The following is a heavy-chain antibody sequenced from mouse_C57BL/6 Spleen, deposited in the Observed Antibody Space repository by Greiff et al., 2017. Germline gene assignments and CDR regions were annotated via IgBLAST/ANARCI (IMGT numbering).Heavy chain of an antibody. V-gene: IGHV5-12*01. CDR1: GFTFSDYY. Sequence: EVMLVESGGGLVQPGGSLKLSCAASGFTFSDYYMYWVRQTPEKRLEWVAYISNGGGSTYYPDTVKGRFTISRDNAKNTLYLQMSRLKSEDTAMYYCARHGGTTVVDAMDYWGQGTSVTVST. CDR2: ISNGGGST. CDR3: ARHGGTTVVDAMDY. D-gene: IGHD1-1*01. J-gene: IGHJ4*01.